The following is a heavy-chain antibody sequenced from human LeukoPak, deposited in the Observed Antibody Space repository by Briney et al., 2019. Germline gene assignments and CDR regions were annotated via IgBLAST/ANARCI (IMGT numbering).Heavy chain of an antibody. J-gene: IGHJ4*02. CDR2: IYTSGST. CDR3: ASLERRIFGYFDY. CDR1: GGSISSSIYY. Sequence: PSETLSLTCIVSGGSISSSIYYWAWVRQPPGKGLEWIGRIYTSGSTNYNPSLKSRVTISVDTSKNQFSLKLSSVTAADTAVYYCASLERRIFGYFDYWGQGTLVTVSS. D-gene: IGHD1-1*01. V-gene: IGHV4-61*05.